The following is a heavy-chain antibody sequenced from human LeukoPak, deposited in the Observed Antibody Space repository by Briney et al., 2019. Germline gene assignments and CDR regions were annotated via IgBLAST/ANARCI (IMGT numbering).Heavy chain of an antibody. CDR1: GYTFTNYF. CDR2: INPSGGST. V-gene: IGHV1-46*01. J-gene: IGHJ4*02. Sequence: ASVKVSCRASGYTFTNYFMHWVRQAPGQGRVWMGIINPSGGSTSYAQKFQGRVTMTRDTSTSTVYMELSSLRSEDTAVYYCARGGSSSSPFFDYWGQGTLVTVSS. D-gene: IGHD6-13*01. CDR3: ARGGSSSSPFFDY.